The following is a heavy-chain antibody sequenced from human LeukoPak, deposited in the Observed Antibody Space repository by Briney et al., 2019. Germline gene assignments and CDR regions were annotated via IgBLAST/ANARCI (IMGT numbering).Heavy chain of an antibody. CDR2: IYYSATT. Sequence: SETLSLTCTVSGGSISNNSDYWGWIRQPPGKGLEWIGSIYYSATTFYNPSLKSRVTISVDTSKNQFSLRLSSVTAADTAVYYCARLTRTTAAGSIPFDYWGQGTLVTVSS. D-gene: IGHD6-13*01. CDR3: ARLTRTTAAGSIPFDY. CDR1: GGSISNNSDY. J-gene: IGHJ4*02. V-gene: IGHV4-39*01.